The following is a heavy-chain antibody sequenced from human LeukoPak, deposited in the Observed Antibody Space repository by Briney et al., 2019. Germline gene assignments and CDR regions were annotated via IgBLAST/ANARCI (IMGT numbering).Heavy chain of an antibody. V-gene: IGHV1-8*03. CDR3: AVAGFYYYYYMDV. CDR1: GYTFTSYH. J-gene: IGHJ6*03. CDR2: MNPNSGNT. D-gene: IGHD6-19*01. Sequence: ASVKVSCKASGYTFTSYHMHWVRQAPGQGLEWMGWMNPNSGNTGYAQKFQGRVTITRNTSISTAYMELSSLRSEDTAVYYCAVAGFYYYYYMDVWGKGTTVTVSS.